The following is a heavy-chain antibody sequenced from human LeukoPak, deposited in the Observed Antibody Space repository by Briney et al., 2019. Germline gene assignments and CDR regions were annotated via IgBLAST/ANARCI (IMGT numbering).Heavy chain of an antibody. CDR1: AVSITSSSYY. CDR2: IYYIGST. CDR3: ARSDRWYFDL. J-gene: IGHJ2*01. V-gene: IGHV4-39*01. Sequence: SETLSLTCTVPAVSITSSSYYWGWIRQPPGKGLEWIGRIYYIGSTYYNPSLKSRVTISVDTSKSQFSLKLSSVTAADTAVYYCARSDRWYFDLWGRGTLVTVSS.